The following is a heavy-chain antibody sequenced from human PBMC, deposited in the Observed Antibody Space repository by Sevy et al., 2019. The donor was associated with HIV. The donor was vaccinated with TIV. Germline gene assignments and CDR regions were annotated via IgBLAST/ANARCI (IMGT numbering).Heavy chain of an antibody. V-gene: IGHV3-30-3*01. D-gene: IGHD1-1*01. Sequence: GGSLRLSCAASGFTFSSYAMHWVRQAPGKGLEWVAVISYDGSNKYYADSVKGRFTISRDNSKNTLYLQMNSLRPEDTAVYYCAKDGGWYNYAPSDYWGLGTLVTVSS. J-gene: IGHJ4*02. CDR1: GFTFSSYA. CDR3: AKDGGWYNYAPSDY. CDR2: ISYDGSNK.